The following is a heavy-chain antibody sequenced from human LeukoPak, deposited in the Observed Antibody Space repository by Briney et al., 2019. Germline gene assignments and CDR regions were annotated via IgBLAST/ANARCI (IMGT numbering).Heavy chain of an antibody. D-gene: IGHD3-10*01. V-gene: IGHV3-21*01. CDR1: GFTFSSHS. Sequence: GGSLRLSCAASGFTFSSHSMSWVRQAPGKGLEWVSSMSENSRYIYYADSVKGRFTISRDNAKNSLYLQMSSLRVEDTAVYYCAKERRDYYASRTYTYPSHYWGQGNLVTVSS. CDR2: MSENSRYI. CDR3: AKERRDYYASRTYTYPSHY. J-gene: IGHJ4*02.